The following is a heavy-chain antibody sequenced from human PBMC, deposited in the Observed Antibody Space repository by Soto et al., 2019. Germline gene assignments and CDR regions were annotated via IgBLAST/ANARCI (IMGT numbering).Heavy chain of an antibody. D-gene: IGHD3-3*01. V-gene: IGHV3-74*01. J-gene: IGHJ4*02. Sequence: EVHLVESGGGLIQPGGSLRLSCAASGFTFSVHWMHWVRQGPEKGLMWVSRINSEGSDAVYADSVKGRFTISRDNTKNTLYLQMNSLRDEDTAVYFCARDPLYYGASLDDWGQGTPVTVSS. CDR2: INSEGSDA. CDR1: GFTFSVHW. CDR3: ARDPLYYGASLDD.